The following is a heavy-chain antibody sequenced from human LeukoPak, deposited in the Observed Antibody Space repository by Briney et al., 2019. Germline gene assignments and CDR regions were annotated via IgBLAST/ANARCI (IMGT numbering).Heavy chain of an antibody. J-gene: IGHJ4*02. D-gene: IGHD2-15*01. CDR3: AKAPVTTCRGAFCYPFDY. Sequence: GGSLRLSCAASGFTLSSYAMSWVRQAPGKGLVWVSAISDTGNTYHADSVKGRFTISRDSSKNTLFLQMNRLRPEDAAVYYCAKAPVTTCRGAFCYPFDYWGLGTLVTVSS. CDR1: GFTLSSYA. CDR2: ISDTGNT. V-gene: IGHV3-23*01.